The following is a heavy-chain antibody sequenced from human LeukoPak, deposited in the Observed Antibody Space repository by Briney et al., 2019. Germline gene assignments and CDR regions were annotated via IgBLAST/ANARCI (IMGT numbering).Heavy chain of an antibody. CDR2: INPNSGGT. CDR1: GYTFTGYY. J-gene: IGHJ6*03. V-gene: IGHV1-2*02. CDR3: ARTRAKVGIVSYYYYYMDV. D-gene: IGHD5/OR15-5a*01. Sequence: GASVKVSCKASGYTFTGYYMHWVRQAPGQGLEWMGWINPNSGGTNYAQKFQGRVTMTRDTSISTAYMELSRLRSDDTAVYYCARTRAKVGIVSYYYYYMDVWGKGTTVTVSS.